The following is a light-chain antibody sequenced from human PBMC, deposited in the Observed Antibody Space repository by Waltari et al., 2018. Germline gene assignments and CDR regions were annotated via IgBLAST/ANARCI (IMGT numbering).Light chain of an antibody. Sequence: QLVLTQSPSASASLGASVKLACTLSSGHSNNVIAWLQQRPEKGPRYLLKVNTDGSHNRGDDVPERFSGSSCGAERCLTISSLQSEDEADYFCQTGGHGTWVFGGGTKLTVL. CDR1: SGHSNNV. CDR3: QTGGHGTWV. V-gene: IGLV4-69*01. J-gene: IGLJ3*02. CDR2: VNTDGSH.